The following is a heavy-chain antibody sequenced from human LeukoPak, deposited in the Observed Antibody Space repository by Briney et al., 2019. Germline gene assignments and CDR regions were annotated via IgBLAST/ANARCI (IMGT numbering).Heavy chain of an antibody. CDR2: IYTSGST. V-gene: IGHV4-61*02. Sequence: SQTLSLTCTVSGGSISSGSYYRSWIRQPAGKGLEWIGRIYTSGSTNYNPSLKSRVIISVDTSKNQFSLKLSSVTAADTAVYYCVRESSLLRSTDYWGQGTLVTVSS. CDR1: GGSISSGSYY. D-gene: IGHD3-3*01. CDR3: VRESSLLRSTDY. J-gene: IGHJ4*02.